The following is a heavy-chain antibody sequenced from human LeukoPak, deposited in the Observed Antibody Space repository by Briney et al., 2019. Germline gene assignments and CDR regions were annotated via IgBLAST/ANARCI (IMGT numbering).Heavy chain of an antibody. Sequence: PSETLSLTCAVYGGTFSAYSWSWIRQPPGKGLEWIGEINHSGSTKYNPSLKSRVTISVDTSKNQFSLKLSSVTAADTAVYYCARGPTMIVVVSPRGFDYWGQGTLVTVSS. D-gene: IGHD3-22*01. V-gene: IGHV4-34*01. J-gene: IGHJ4*02. CDR1: GGTFSAYS. CDR2: INHSGST. CDR3: ARGPTMIVVVSPRGFDY.